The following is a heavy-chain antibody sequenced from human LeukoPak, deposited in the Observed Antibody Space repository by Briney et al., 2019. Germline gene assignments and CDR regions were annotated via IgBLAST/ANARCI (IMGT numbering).Heavy chain of an antibody. D-gene: IGHD2-2*01. CDR3: ARDPPGVPAALYYYYSMDV. CDR2: ISSSSSYI. J-gene: IGHJ6*02. CDR1: GFTFSSYS. V-gene: IGHV3-21*01. Sequence: GGSLRLSCAASGFTFSSYSMNWVRQAPGKGLEWVSSISSSSSYIYYADSVKGRFTISRDNAKSSLYLQMNSLRAEDTAVYYCARDPPGVPAALYYYYSMDVWGQGTTVTVSS.